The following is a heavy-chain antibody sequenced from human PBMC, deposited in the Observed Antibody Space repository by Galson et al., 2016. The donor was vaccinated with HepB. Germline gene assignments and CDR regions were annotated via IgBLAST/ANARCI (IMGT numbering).Heavy chain of an antibody. Sequence: LSLTCTVSGGSISSGGYYWSWLRQHPGKGLEWIGYIYYSGSTYYNPSLKSRVTISVDTSKNQFSLKLSSVTAADTAVYYCARGMDYDILSWGQGTTVTVSS. CDR2: IYYSGST. V-gene: IGHV4-31*03. D-gene: IGHD3-9*01. CDR3: ARGMDYDILS. CDR1: GGSISSGGYY. J-gene: IGHJ6*02.